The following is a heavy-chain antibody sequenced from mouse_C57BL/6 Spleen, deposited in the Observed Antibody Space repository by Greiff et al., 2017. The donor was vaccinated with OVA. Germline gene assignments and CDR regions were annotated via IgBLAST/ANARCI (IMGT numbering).Heavy chain of an antibody. D-gene: IGHD1-1*01. CDR2: IRPKPDNYAT. V-gene: IGHV6-3*01. CDR3: TDYYGSSYDAMDY. J-gene: IGHJ4*01. Sequence: EVKLVESGGGLVQPGGSMKLSCVASGFTFSNYWMNWVRQPPEKGLEWVAQIRPKPDNYATHYAESVKGTFTISRDDAKRSIYLQMNNLRAEDTGIYYCTDYYGSSYDAMDYWGQGTSVTVSS. CDR1: GFTFSNYW.